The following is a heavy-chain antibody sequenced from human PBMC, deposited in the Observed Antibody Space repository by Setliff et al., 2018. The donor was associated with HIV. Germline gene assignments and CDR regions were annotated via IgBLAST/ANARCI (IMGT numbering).Heavy chain of an antibody. CDR1: GYTFTSYD. V-gene: IGHV1-8*02. CDR2: MNPNSGNT. CDR3: ATHNPLISMTVVSRGVFDI. Sequence: ASVKVSCKASGYTFTSYDINWVRQATGQGLEWMGWMNPNSGNTGYAQKFQGRVTMTRNTSISTAYMELSSLTSEDTAMYYCATHNPLISMTVVSRGVFDIWGQGTMVTVSS. J-gene: IGHJ3*02. D-gene: IGHD3-22*01.